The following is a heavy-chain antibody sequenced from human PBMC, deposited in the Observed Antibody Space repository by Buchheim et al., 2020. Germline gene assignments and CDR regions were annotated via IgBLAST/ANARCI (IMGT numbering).Heavy chain of an antibody. J-gene: IGHJ4*02. D-gene: IGHD3-3*01. Sequence: QVQLVQSGAEVKKPGASVKVSCKASGYTFSSYGMHWVRQAPGQRLEWMGWINAGSGNTKYSQKFQGRVTFTRDTSARTPYMELSRLRSEDTGVYYCAREAYYDFWSGSSYFDYWGQGTL. V-gene: IGHV1-3*01. CDR3: AREAYYDFWSGSSYFDY. CDR2: INAGSGNT. CDR1: GYTFSSYG.